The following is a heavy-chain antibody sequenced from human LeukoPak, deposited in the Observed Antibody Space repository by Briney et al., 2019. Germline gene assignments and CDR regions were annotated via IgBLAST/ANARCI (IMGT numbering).Heavy chain of an antibody. D-gene: IGHD4-11*01. J-gene: IGHJ4*02. CDR2: ISAYNGNT. Sequence: ASVKVSCKASGYTFTSYDISWVRQAPGQGLEWMGWISAYNGNTNYAQKLQGRVTMTTDTSTSTAYMELRSLRSDDTPVYYCARLMTVTSFSDYWGQGTLVTVSS. CDR1: GYTFTSYD. CDR3: ARLMTVTSFSDY. V-gene: IGHV1-18*01.